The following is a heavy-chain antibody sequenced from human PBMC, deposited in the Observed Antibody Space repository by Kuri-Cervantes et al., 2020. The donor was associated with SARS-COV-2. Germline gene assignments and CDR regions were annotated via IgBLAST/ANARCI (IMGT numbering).Heavy chain of an antibody. CDR1: GFTVSSNY. J-gene: IGHJ6*03. CDR2: IYSGGST. CDR3: ARWGGSSWYQKYYYYMDV. V-gene: IGHV3-53*01. Sequence: GESLKISCAASGFTVSSNYMSWVRQAPGKGLEWVSVIYSGGSTYYADSVKGRFTISRDNSKNTLHLQMNSLRAEDTAVYYCARWGGSSWYQKYYYYMDVWGKGTTVTVSS. D-gene: IGHD6-13*01.